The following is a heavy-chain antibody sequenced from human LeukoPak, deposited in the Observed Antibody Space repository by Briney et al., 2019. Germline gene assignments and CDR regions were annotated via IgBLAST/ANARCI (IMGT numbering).Heavy chain of an antibody. Sequence: PSETLSLTCTVSGGSINSYYWSWIRQPPGKGLEWVGRIYTSGSTDYNPSLKSRVTMSVDTSKNQFSLNLNSVTAADTAVYYCARGPPPDFDCWGQGTLVTVSS. CDR2: IYTSGST. CDR3: ARGPPPDFDC. V-gene: IGHV4-4*07. CDR1: GGSINSYY. J-gene: IGHJ4*02.